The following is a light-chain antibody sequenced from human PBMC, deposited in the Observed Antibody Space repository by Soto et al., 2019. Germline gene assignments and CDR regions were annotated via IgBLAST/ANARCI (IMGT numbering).Light chain of an antibody. J-gene: IGKJ1*01. CDR3: QQYGSSPRA. CDR1: QSVSSNY. V-gene: IGKV3-20*01. Sequence: EIVLTQSPGTLSLSPGERATLSCRASQSVSSNYLAWYQQKPGQAPRLLIYGASSRVTGLPARFSGSGSGRDFTLTINRLEPEDFAVYYCQQYGSSPRAFGQGTTVEIK. CDR2: GAS.